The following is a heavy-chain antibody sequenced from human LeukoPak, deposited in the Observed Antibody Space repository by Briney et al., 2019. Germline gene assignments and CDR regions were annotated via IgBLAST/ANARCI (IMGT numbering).Heavy chain of an antibody. J-gene: IGHJ5*02. V-gene: IGHV4-34*01. CDR1: GGSFSGYY. D-gene: IGHD2-2*01. CDR2: INHSGST. Sequence: PSETLSLTCAVYGGSFSGYYWSWIRQSPGKGLEWIGEINHSGSTNYNPSLKSRVTISVDTSKNHFSLRLSSVTAADTAVYFCARGLEYQMLSDWFDPWGQGTLVTVSS. CDR3: ARGLEYQMLSDWFDP.